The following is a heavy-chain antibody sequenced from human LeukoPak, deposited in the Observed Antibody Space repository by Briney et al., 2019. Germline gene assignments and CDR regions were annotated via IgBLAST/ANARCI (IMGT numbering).Heavy chain of an antibody. CDR1: GGSISSYY. D-gene: IGHD3/OR15-3a*01. J-gene: IGHJ4*02. CDR3: ARLSPGSLDMFDY. V-gene: IGHV4-59*08. Sequence: SETLSLTCTVSGGSISSYYWSWIRQPPGKGLEWIGYIYYSGSTNYNPSLKSRVIISMDTSKNQFSLKLSSVTAADTAVYYCARLSPGSLDMFDYWGQGTLVTVSS. CDR2: IYYSGST.